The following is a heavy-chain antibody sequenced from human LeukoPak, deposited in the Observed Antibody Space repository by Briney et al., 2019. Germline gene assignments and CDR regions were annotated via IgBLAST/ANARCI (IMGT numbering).Heavy chain of an antibody. D-gene: IGHD2-2*01. Sequence: GGSLRLSCAASGFTFHDYAMHWVRQAPGKGLEWVAGISWDSDNIEYADSVKGRFTIYRDNAKNSLYLQMKSLRPEDTALYYCAKDLRPAAMYYFDYWGQGTLVTVSS. J-gene: IGHJ4*02. CDR3: AKDLRPAAMYYFDY. CDR1: GFTFHDYA. CDR2: ISWDSDNI. V-gene: IGHV3-9*01.